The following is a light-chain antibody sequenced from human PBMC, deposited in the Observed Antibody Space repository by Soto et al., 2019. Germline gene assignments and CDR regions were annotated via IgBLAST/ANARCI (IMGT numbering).Light chain of an antibody. Sequence: QSALTQPPSASGSPGQSVTISCTGTSSDVGNYNYVSWYQQHPGKAPKLMIYEVSKRPSGVPDRFSGSKFGNTASLTVSGLQAEGEGDYDCSSYPGSNNFAVFGGGTQLTVL. J-gene: IGLJ7*01. CDR3: SSYPGSNNFAV. V-gene: IGLV2-8*01. CDR1: SSDVGNYNY. CDR2: EVS.